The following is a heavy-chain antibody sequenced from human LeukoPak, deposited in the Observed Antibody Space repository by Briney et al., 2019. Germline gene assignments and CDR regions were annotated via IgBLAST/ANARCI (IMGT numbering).Heavy chain of an antibody. CDR3: ARADFIDAGPYLIGP. V-gene: IGHV1-2*02. CDR1: GYSFTDYY. Sequence: ASVRVSCKTSGYSFTDYYIHWVRQAPGQGLEWMGWINTKSGRTSSARKFQGRVTMTRDPSITTVYMDMAWLTSDDTAIYFCARADFIDAGPYLIGPWGQGTLVTVSS. J-gene: IGHJ5*02. D-gene: IGHD3-3*01. CDR2: INTKSGRT.